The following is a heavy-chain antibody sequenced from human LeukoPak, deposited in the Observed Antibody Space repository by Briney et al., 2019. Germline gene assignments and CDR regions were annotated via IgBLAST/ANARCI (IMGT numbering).Heavy chain of an antibody. V-gene: IGHV4-39*01. CDR1: GGSISSSSYY. CDR2: IYYSGST. J-gene: IGHJ4*02. CDR3: AKGKHQIYCSSTSCYTGFDY. D-gene: IGHD2-2*02. Sequence: SETLSLTCTVSGGSISSSSYYWGWIRQPPGKGLEWIGSIYYSGSTYYNPSLKSRVTISVDTSKNQFSLKLSSVTAADTAVYYCAKGKHQIYCSSTSCYTGFDYWGQGTLATVSS.